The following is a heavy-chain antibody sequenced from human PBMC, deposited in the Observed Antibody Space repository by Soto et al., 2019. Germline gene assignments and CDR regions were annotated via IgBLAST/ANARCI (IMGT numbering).Heavy chain of an antibody. CDR3: ARDQIVGASSDY. J-gene: IGHJ4*02. Sequence: ASVKVSCKASGYTFTPHHMHWVRQAPGQGPEWMGIFNPSDGSTNYAQKFQGRVTMTRDTSTSTVYMELRSLRSDDTAVYYCARDQIVGASSDYWGQGALVTVSS. D-gene: IGHD1-26*01. CDR1: GYTFTPHH. CDR2: FNPSDGST. V-gene: IGHV1-46*01.